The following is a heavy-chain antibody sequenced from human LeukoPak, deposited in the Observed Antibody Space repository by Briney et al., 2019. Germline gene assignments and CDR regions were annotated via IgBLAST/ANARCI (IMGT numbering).Heavy chain of an antibody. J-gene: IGHJ4*02. CDR1: GFTFRSYG. Sequence: GGTLRLSCAASGFTFRSYGMSWVRQAPGKGLEWVSAISGSGGSTSYADSVKGRFTISRDNSKNTLYLQMNSLRAEDTGVYYCAKDGLGELSFDYWGQGTLVTVSS. CDR2: ISGSGGST. V-gene: IGHV3-23*01. CDR3: AKDGLGELSFDY. D-gene: IGHD3-10*01.